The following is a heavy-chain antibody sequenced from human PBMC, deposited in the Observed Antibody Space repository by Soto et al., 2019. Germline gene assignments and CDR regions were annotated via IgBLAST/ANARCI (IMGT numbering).Heavy chain of an antibody. D-gene: IGHD3-22*01. Sequence: DVQLVESGGGLVQPGRSLRLSCAASGFTFDDYAMHWVRQAPGKGLEWVSGISWNSGSIGYVDSVKGRFTISRDNAKNSLYLQMNSLRAEDTALYYCAKDMGFGSGYYRGDWDYWGQGTLVTVSS. V-gene: IGHV3-9*01. J-gene: IGHJ4*02. CDR3: AKDMGFGSGYYRGDWDY. CDR2: ISWNSGSI. CDR1: GFTFDDYA.